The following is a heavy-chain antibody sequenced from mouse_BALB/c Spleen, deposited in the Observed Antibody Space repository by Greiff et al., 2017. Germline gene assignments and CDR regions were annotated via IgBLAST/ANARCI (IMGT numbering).Heavy chain of an antibody. J-gene: IGHJ4*01. CDR1: GYAFSSYW. Sequence: QVQLKESGAELVRPGSSVKISCKASGYAFSSYWMNWVKQRPRQGLEWIGQIYPGDGDTNYNGKFKGKATLTADKSSSTAYMQLSSLTSEDSAVYFCAIYYEDAMDYWGQGTSVTVSS. D-gene: IGHD2-4*01. V-gene: IGHV1-80*01. CDR3: AIYYEDAMDY. CDR2: IYPGDGDT.